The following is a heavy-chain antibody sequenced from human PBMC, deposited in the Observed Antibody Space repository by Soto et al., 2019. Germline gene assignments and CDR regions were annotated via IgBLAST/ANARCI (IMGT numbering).Heavy chain of an antibody. V-gene: IGHV1-69*13. Sequence: SVKVSCKASGGTFSSYAISWVRQAPGQGLERMGGIIPIFGTANYAQKFQGRVTITADESTSTAYMELSSLRSEDTAVYYCALATTDYDILTGYYGPGMDVWGQGTTVTVSS. CDR2: IIPIFGTA. CDR1: GGTFSSYA. J-gene: IGHJ6*02. CDR3: ALATTDYDILTGYYGPGMDV. D-gene: IGHD3-9*01.